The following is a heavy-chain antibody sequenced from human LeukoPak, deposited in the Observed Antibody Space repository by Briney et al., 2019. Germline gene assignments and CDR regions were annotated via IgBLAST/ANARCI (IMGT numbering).Heavy chain of an antibody. J-gene: IGHJ3*02. CDR2: INHGGDT. CDR1: GGSFSDYY. Sequence: SETLSLTCAVYGGSFSDYYWSWIRQPPGKGLEWIGEINHGGDTNYNSSLQSRVALSVDTSRNQFSLILSSLTAADTAIYYCASHKYPVQAFDIWGQGTMVTVSS. D-gene: IGHD2/OR15-2a*01. V-gene: IGHV4-34*01. CDR3: ASHKYPVQAFDI.